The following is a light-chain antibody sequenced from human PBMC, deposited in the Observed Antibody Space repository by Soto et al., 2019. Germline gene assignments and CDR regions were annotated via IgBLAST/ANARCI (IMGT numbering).Light chain of an antibody. J-gene: IGKJ1*01. CDR2: GTS. V-gene: IGKV3D-20*02. Sequence: EIVFTQSPGTLSLSPGERATLSCRASQSVSSTYLAWYQQKPGQAPRLLIYGTSSRATGIPDRFSGSGSGTDFTLTISSLEPEDLAVYYCQQRSNWPRTFGQGTRWIS. CDR1: QSVSSTY. CDR3: QQRSNWPRT.